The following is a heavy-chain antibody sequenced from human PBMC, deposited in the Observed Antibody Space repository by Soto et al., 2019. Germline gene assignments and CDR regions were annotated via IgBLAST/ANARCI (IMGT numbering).Heavy chain of an antibody. J-gene: IGHJ6*02. CDR1: SGPTRSHN. CDR3: VRQGIDYLHGLVDV. CDR2: VYYTGGT. D-gene: IGHD1-26*01. V-gene: IGHV4-59*08. Sequence: QVQVQQSGPRLVKPSETLSLTCTVSSGPTRSHNWGWIRQSPGRGLEWIGYVYYTGGTSYNPSLNXXVXXSAHTSTIHISLTLSSVTAADPAIYYCVRQGIDYLHGLVDVWGQGTAVSVSS.